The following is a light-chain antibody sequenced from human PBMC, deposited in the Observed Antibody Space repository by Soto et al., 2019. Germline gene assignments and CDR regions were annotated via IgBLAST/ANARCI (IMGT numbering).Light chain of an antibody. CDR1: SSDVGGYNY. CDR3: SSYTTTSTVV. V-gene: IGLV2-14*03. J-gene: IGLJ2*01. CDR2: DVT. Sequence: QSVLTQPASVSGSPGQSITISCTGTSSDVGGYNYVSWYQHHPGKAPKLMIYDVTNQPSGVSNRFSGSKSGNTASLTISGVQSEDEASYYCSSYTTTSTVVFGGGTQLTVL.